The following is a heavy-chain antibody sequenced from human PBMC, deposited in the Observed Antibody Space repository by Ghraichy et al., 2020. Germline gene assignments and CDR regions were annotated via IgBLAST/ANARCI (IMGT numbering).Heavy chain of an antibody. CDR3: AKDGAAAGSFGSSYFQH. D-gene: IGHD6-13*01. CDR2: ISGSGGST. CDR1: GFTFSSYA. J-gene: IGHJ1*01. Sequence: LSLTCAASGFTFSSYAMSWVRQAPGKGLEWVSAISGSGGSTYYADSVKGRFTISRDNSKNTLYLQMNSLRAEDTAVYYCAKDGAAAGSFGSSYFQHWGQGTLVTVSS. V-gene: IGHV3-23*01.